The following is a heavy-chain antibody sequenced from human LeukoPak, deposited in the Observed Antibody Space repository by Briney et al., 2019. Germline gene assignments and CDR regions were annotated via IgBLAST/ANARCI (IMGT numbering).Heavy chain of an antibody. Sequence: SETLSLTCTVSGGSINNNYWTWIRQPAGKGLEWIGRIYTTGSTNYNPSLQSRVSMSVDTSKNQFSLNVTSVTAADTAVYYCATDRDIVAVPAALGFWGQGTLVTVSS. CDR1: GGSINNNY. D-gene: IGHD2-2*01. V-gene: IGHV4-4*07. CDR2: IYTTGST. J-gene: IGHJ4*02. CDR3: ATDRDIVAVPAALGF.